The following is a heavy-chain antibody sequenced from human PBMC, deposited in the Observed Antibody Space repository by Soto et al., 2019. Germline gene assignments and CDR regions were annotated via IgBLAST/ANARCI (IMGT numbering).Heavy chain of an antibody. V-gene: IGHV5-51*01. J-gene: IGHJ6*02. CDR3: ARQGSNGAYYYYGMDV. D-gene: IGHD2-8*01. CDR1: GYRFSSYW. CDR2: IYPGGSDT. Sequence: PGESLKISCKGSGYRFSSYWIAWVRQMPGKGLEWMGIIYPGGSDTMYSPSFQGQVTFSADKSTSTAYLQWSSLKASDTAMYYCARQGSNGAYYYYGMDVWGQGTTVTVSS.